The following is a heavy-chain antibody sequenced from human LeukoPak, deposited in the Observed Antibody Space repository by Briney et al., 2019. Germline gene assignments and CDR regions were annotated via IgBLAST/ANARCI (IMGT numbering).Heavy chain of an antibody. CDR2: VHYSGTA. Sequence: SETLSLTCTVSDGSITNDDWSWVRQPPGKGLEFIGHVHYSGTANYNPSLKSRVTISVDTSKNQFSLKLSSVTAADTAVYYCARYSYNYGMDVWGQGTTVTVSS. CDR3: ARYSYNYGMDV. J-gene: IGHJ6*02. CDR1: DGSITNDD. D-gene: IGHD5-18*01. V-gene: IGHV4-59*01.